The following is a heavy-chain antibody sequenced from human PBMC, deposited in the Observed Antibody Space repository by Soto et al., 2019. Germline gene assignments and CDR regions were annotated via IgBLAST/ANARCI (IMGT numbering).Heavy chain of an antibody. CDR2: IWNDGNGY. V-gene: IGHV3-33*01. CDR3: ARRQISPPTRGAASARGGMDV. J-gene: IGHJ6*02. Sequence: QVQLVESGGGVVQPGRSLRLSCAASGFTFNNYGMHWVRQAPGKGLEWVAVIWNDGNGYYYANSVKGRFTISRDNSKNTLYLQMSSLTAEDTAAYYCARRQISPPTRGAASARGGMDVWGQGTTVTVSS. D-gene: IGHD6-13*01. CDR1: GFTFNNYG.